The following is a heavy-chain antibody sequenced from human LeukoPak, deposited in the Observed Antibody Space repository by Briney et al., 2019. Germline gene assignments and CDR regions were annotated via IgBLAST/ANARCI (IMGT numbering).Heavy chain of an antibody. CDR2: IWYDGSNK. J-gene: IGHJ4*02. CDR1: GFTFSSYS. V-gene: IGHV3-33*08. D-gene: IGHD3-10*01. Sequence: GGSLRLSCAASGFTFSSYSMNWVRQAPGKGLEWVAVIWYDGSNKYYADSVKGRFTISRDNSKNTLYLQMNSLRAEDTAVYYCARDYYGSGSYYTPFDYWGQGTLVTVSS. CDR3: ARDYYGSGSYYTPFDY.